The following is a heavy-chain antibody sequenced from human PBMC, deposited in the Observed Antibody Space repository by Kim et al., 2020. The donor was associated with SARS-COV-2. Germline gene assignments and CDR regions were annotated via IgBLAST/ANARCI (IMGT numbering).Heavy chain of an antibody. CDR2: IYYSGST. V-gene: IGHV4-59*13. CDR3: ARDRKQWLVDYYYGMDV. D-gene: IGHD6-19*01. Sequence: SETLSLTCTVSGGSISSYYWSWIRQPPGKGLEWIGYIYYSGSTNYNPSLKSRVTISVDTSKNQFSLKLSSVTAADTAVYYCARDRKQWLVDYYYGMDVWGQGTTVTVSS. J-gene: IGHJ6*02. CDR1: GGSISSYY.